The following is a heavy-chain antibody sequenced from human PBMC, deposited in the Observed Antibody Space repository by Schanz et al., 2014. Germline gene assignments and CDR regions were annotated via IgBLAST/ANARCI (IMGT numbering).Heavy chain of an antibody. CDR3: AKGRFGELSAFDI. D-gene: IGHD3-10*01. CDR1: GFPFSDYF. CDR2: IGNGGVTI. J-gene: IGHJ3*02. Sequence: MQLLESGGGLAQPGGSLRLSCTASGFPFSDYFMAWIRQPPGRGLEWVSYIGNGGVTIYYADSVKGRFTISRDNSKNTVYIQMNSLRAEDTAVYYCAKGRFGELSAFDIWGQGTMVTVSS. V-gene: IGHV3-11*01.